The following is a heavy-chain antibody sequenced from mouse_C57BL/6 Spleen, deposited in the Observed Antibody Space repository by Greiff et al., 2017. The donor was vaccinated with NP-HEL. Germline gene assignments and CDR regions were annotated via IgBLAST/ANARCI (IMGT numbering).Heavy chain of an antibody. Sequence: EVKLMESGPGLVKPSQSLSLTCSVTGYSITSGYYWNWIRQFPGNKLEWMGYISYDGSNNYNPSLKNRISITRDTSKNQFFLKLNSVTTEDTATYYCARRAHYYGSSYDWFAYWGQGTLVTVSA. CDR3: ARRAHYYGSSYDWFAY. D-gene: IGHD1-1*01. J-gene: IGHJ3*01. CDR2: ISYDGSN. CDR1: GYSITSGYY. V-gene: IGHV3-6*01.